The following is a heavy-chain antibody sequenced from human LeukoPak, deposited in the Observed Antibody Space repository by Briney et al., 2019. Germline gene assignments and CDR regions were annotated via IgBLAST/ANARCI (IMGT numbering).Heavy chain of an antibody. CDR2: INPNSGGT. CDR1: GYTFTGYY. CDR3: ARALRFLEWLSRWDYYYYMDV. D-gene: IGHD3-3*01. V-gene: IGHV1-2*02. J-gene: IGHJ6*03. Sequence: ASVKVSCKASGYTFTGYYMHWVRQAPGQGLEWMGWINPNSGGTNCAQKFQGRVTMTRDTSISTAYMELSRLRSDDTAVYYCARALRFLEWLSRWDYYYYMDVWGKGTTVTVSS.